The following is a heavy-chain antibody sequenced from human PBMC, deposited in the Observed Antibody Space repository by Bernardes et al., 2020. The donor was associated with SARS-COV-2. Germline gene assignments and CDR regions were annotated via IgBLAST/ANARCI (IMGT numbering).Heavy chain of an antibody. D-gene: IGHD5-18*01. CDR2: INHSGST. CDR3: AGQDTAAYYYYAMDV. J-gene: IGHJ6*02. Sequence: SETLYLTCAVYGRSFSGHYWTWIRQPPGKGLEWIGEINHSGSTNYNPSLKSRVTISEDTSKNQFSLKLSSVTAADTAVYYCAGQDTAAYYYYAMDVWGQGTTVTVSS. V-gene: IGHV4-34*01. CDR1: GRSFSGHY.